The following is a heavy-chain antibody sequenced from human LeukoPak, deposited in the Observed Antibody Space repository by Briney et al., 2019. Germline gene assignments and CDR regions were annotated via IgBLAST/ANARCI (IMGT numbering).Heavy chain of an antibody. D-gene: IGHD3-10*01. CDR2: IYTSGST. CDR1: GGSISSYY. Sequence: SSETLSLTCTVSGGSISSYYWSWIRQPAGKGLEWIGRIYTSGSTNYNPSLKSRVTMSVDTSKNQFSLKLSSVTAADTAVYYCAGDGLSMVREWGWFDPWGQGTLVTVSS. J-gene: IGHJ5*02. CDR3: AGDGLSMVREWGWFDP. V-gene: IGHV4-4*07.